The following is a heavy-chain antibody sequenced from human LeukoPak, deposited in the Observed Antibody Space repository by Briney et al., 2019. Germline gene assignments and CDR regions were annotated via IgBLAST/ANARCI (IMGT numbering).Heavy chain of an antibody. V-gene: IGHV3-23*01. CDR1: GITFSSYG. D-gene: IGHD6-13*01. J-gene: IGHJ1*01. CDR3: AKLPGIAAAGESYFQH. Sequence: GGSLRHSCAASGITFSSYGRHWVRQAPGKGLEWVSAISGSGGSTYYADSVKGRFTISRDNSKNTLYLQMNSLRAEDTAVYYCAKLPGIAAAGESYFQHWGQGTLVTVSS. CDR2: ISGSGGST.